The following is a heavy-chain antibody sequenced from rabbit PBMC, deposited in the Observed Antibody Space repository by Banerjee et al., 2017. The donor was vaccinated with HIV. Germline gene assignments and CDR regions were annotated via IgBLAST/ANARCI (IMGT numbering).Heavy chain of an antibody. CDR1: GFSFSSGYW. V-gene: IGHV1S40*01. CDR3: ARDLAGVIGWNFNL. J-gene: IGHJ4*01. D-gene: IGHD4-1*01. Sequence: QSLEESGGDLVKPGASLTLTCTASGFSFSSGYWMCWVRQAPGKGLEWIACMRLGSSGSTYYASWAKGRFTISKTSSTTVTLQMTSLTAADTATYFCARDLAGVIGWNFNLRGQGTLVTVS. CDR2: MRLGSSGST.